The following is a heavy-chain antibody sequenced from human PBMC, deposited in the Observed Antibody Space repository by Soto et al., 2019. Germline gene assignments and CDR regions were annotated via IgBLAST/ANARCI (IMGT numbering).Heavy chain of an antibody. D-gene: IGHD6-13*01. J-gene: IGHJ5*01. CDR2: INPRGDST. Sequence: QVQLVQSGAEVKKPGASVKLSCKSSEYTFTDYYIHWVRQAPGQGLEWMGLINPRGDSTSCPQKFQGRAPLTSDTSTSTVYMELSSLRSEDTAVYACANAAYSTSWYDFWGQGTLVTVSS. CDR1: EYTFTDYY. V-gene: IGHV1-46*01. CDR3: ANAAYSTSWYDF.